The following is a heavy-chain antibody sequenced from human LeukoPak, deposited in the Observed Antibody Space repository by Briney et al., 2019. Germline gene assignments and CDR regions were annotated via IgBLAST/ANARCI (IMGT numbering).Heavy chain of an antibody. CDR3: ARQRDSGFDSDS. Sequence: GESLEISCMGSGYSFTNYWIGWVRQVPGSGLEWMGVIYPSDSDTRYSPSFQGQVTISADKSIDTAYLQWSSLKASDTAMYYCARQRDSGFDSDSWGQGTLVTVSS. J-gene: IGHJ4*02. CDR1: GYSFTNYW. D-gene: IGHD5-12*01. V-gene: IGHV5-51*01. CDR2: IYPSDSDT.